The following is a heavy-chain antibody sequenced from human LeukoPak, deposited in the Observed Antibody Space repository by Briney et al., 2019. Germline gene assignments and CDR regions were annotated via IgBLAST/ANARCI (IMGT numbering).Heavy chain of an antibody. D-gene: IGHD3-10*01. CDR1: GFTISSYS. CDR2: ISGSGGST. J-gene: IGHJ4*02. V-gene: IGHV3-23*01. CDR3: AKAVRDYYYGSGSSAYFDY. Sequence: GGSLRLSCADAGFTISSYSLSWGRQAPGKGLEWVSAISGSGGSTYYADSVKGRFTISRDNSKDTVYLQMNGLRGEDTAVYHCAKAVRDYYYGSGSSAYFDYWGQGTLVTVSS.